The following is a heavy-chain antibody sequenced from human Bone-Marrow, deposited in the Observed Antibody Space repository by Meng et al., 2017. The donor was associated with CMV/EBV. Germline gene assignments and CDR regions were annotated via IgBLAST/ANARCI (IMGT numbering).Heavy chain of an antibody. Sequence: GESLKISCAASVFTFSSYAMHWVRQAPGKGLEWVAVISYDGSNKYYEDSVKGRFTISRDNSKNTLYLQMNSLRAEDTAVYYCARGMEWELRYWGHGNLVTVSS. D-gene: IGHD1-26*01. CDR3: ARGMEWELRY. V-gene: IGHV3-30*04. CDR2: ISYDGSNK. J-gene: IGHJ4*01. CDR1: VFTFSSYA.